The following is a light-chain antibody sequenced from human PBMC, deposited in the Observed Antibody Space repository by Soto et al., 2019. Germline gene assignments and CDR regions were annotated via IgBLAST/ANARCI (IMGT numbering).Light chain of an antibody. CDR1: QNITIF. V-gene: IGKV1-39*01. CDR3: QQSYRTPRT. J-gene: IGKJ1*01. CDR2: DAF. Sequence: DIPMTQSPSSLSASVGDRVTMTCRASQNITIFFNWYQQKPGKAPKLLIYDAFSLHTGVPSRFSGSGSGTDFTLTISSLQPEDFATYYCQQSYRTPRTFGQGTKVDIK.